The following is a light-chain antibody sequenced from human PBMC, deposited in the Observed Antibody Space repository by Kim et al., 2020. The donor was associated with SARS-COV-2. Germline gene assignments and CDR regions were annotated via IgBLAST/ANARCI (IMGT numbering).Light chain of an antibody. CDR1: SSDVGRYKY. Sequence: GQSSTISCTGTSSDVGRYKYVSWYQQHPGKAPKLMIYDVSERPSGVSNRVSGSKSGNTASLTISGLQAEDEANYYCSSYASSRSYVFGTGTKVTVL. V-gene: IGLV2-14*04. CDR2: DVS. J-gene: IGLJ1*01. CDR3: SSYASSRSYV.